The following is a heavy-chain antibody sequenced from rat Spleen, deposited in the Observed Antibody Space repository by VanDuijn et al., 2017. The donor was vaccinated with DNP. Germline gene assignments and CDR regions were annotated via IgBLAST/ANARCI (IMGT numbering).Heavy chain of an antibody. V-gene: IGHV5S23*01. Sequence: EVQLVESGGDLVQPGRSLKLSCAASGFTFSSYWMFWVRQAPGKGLEWVASINTDGGGTYYPDSVKGRFTISRDNAKSTLYLQMNILRSEDMATYYCIRWNSGHFDFWGQGVMVTVSS. J-gene: IGHJ2*01. CDR3: IRWNSGHFDF. CDR1: GFTFSSYW. CDR2: INTDGGGT. D-gene: IGHD4-3*01.